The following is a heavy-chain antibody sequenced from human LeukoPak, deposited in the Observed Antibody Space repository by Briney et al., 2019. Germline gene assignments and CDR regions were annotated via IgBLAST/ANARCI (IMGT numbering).Heavy chain of an antibody. V-gene: IGHV1-69*04. J-gene: IGHJ4*02. CDR3: ARDLAHYDILTGSGEDFDY. D-gene: IGHD3-9*01. CDR2: IIPILGIA. Sequence: ASVKVSCEASGGTFSSYAISWARQAPGQGLEWMGRIIPILGIANYAQKFQGRVTITADKSTSTAYMELSSLRSEDTAVYYCARDLAHYDILTGSGEDFDYWGQGTLVTVSS. CDR1: GGTFSSYA.